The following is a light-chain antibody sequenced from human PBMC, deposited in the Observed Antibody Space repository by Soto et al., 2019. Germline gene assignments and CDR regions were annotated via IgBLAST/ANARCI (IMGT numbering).Light chain of an antibody. V-gene: IGKV3-15*01. CDR2: GAS. J-gene: IGKJ1*01. Sequence: ILLTQSPGTLSVSPGDTATLSCRASHGVSAYLAWYQHKPGQAPRLLIYGASTRATGVPARFSGSGSGTDFTLTISSLQSEDFAEYHCQQYNNWPQTFGQGTKVDIK. CDR3: QQYNNWPQT. CDR1: HGVSAY.